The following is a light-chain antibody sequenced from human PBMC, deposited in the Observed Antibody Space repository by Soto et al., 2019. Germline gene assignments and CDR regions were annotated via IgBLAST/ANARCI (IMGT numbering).Light chain of an antibody. CDR3: SSFASSNTWV. CDR2: EVT. CDR1: SSDVGAYNY. J-gene: IGLJ3*02. V-gene: IGLV2-8*01. Sequence: QSVLTQPPSASGSPGQSVTISCTGTSSDVGAYNYVSWYQQHAGKAPKLVIYEVTKRPSGVPDRFSGSKSANTASLTVSGLQAEDGADYYCSSFASSNTWVFGGGTKVTVL.